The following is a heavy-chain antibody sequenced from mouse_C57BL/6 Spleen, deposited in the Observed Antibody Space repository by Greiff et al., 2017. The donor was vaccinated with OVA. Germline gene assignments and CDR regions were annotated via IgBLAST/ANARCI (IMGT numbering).Heavy chain of an antibody. CDR3: ARHECFYGSPYFDY. J-gene: IGHJ2*01. V-gene: IGHV1-62-2*01. D-gene: IGHD1-1*01. Sequence: VKVVESGAELVKPGASVKLSCKASGYTFTEYTIHWVKQRSGQGLEWIGWFYPGSGSIKYNEKFKDKATLTADKSSSTVYMELSSLTSEDSAVYFCARHECFYGSPYFDYWGQGTTLTVSS. CDR2: FYPGSGSI. CDR1: GYTFTEYT.